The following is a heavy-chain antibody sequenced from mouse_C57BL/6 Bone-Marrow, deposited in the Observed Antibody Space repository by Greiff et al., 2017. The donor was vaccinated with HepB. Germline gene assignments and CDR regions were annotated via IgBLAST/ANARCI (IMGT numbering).Heavy chain of an antibody. CDR1: GYTFTSYW. CDR3: ARELRLGYYFDY. J-gene: IGHJ2*01. CDR2: IDPSDSYT. D-gene: IGHD3-2*02. V-gene: IGHV1-69*01. Sequence: QVQLQQPGAELVMPGASVKLSCKASGYTFTSYWMHWVKQRPGQGLEWIGDIDPSDSYTNYNQKFKGKSTLTVDKSSSTAYMQLSSLTSEDSAVYYCARELRLGYYFDYWGQGTTLTVSS.